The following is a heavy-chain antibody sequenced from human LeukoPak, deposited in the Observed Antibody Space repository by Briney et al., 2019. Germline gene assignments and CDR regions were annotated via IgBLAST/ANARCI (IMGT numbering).Heavy chain of an antibody. CDR2: IYSGGST. CDR3: ATLLYGSGTHFDY. CDR1: GFAFSSYA. D-gene: IGHD3-10*01. V-gene: IGHV3-53*01. Sequence: GGSLRLSCAASGFAFSSYAMHWVRQAPGKGLEWVSVIYSGGSTYYADSVKGRFTISRDNSKNTLYLQMNSLRAEDTAVYYCATLLYGSGTHFDYWGQGTLVTVSS. J-gene: IGHJ4*02.